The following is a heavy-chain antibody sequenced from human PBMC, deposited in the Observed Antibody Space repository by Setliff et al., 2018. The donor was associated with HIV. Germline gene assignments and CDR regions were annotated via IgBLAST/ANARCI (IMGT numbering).Heavy chain of an antibody. J-gene: IGHJ4*02. CDR3: ARVWFGEAIFDY. D-gene: IGHD3-10*01. CDR1: GYTFTSYA. V-gene: IGHV1-3*01. CDR2: INAGKGNT. Sequence: ASVKVSCKASGYTFTSYAMHWVRQAPGQRLEWMGWINAGKGNTKNSQKFQGRVTITRDTSASTAYMELSSLRPEDTAVYYCARVWFGEAIFDYWGQGTLVTV.